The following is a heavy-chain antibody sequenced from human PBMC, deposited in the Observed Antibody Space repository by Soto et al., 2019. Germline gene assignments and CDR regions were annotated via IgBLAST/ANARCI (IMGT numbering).Heavy chain of an antibody. J-gene: IGHJ6*02. D-gene: IGHD6-25*01. CDR3: ARGSRARRYYYYYGMDV. CDR1: GFTFSSYG. Sequence: PGGSLRLSCAASGFTFSSYGMHWVRQAPGKGLEWVAVIWYDGSNKYYADSVKGRFTISRDNSKNTLYLQMNSLRAEDTAVYYCARGSRARRYYYYYGMDVWGQGTTVTVSS. CDR2: IWYDGSNK. V-gene: IGHV3-33*01.